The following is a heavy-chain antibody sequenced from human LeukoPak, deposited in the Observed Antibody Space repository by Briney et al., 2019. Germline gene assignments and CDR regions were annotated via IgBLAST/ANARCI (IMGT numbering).Heavy chain of an antibody. J-gene: IGHJ4*02. CDR2: ISYDGSNK. CDR3: ARDSRLPALDSSWQHDY. D-gene: IGHD6-13*01. CDR1: GFTFSSYA. V-gene: IGHV3-30-3*01. Sequence: AGGSLRLSCAASGFTFSSYAMHWVRQAPGKGLEWVAVISYDGSNKYYADSVKGRFTISRDNSKNTLYLQMNSLRAEDTAVYYCARDSRLPALDSSWQHDYWGQGTLVTVSS.